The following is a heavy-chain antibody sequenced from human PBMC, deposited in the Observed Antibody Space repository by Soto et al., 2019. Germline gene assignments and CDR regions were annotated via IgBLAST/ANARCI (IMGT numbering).Heavy chain of an antibody. J-gene: IGHJ3*02. CDR1: GYSFTSYW. Sequence: PGESLKISCKGSGYSFTSYWIGCVRQMPGKGLEWMGIIYPGDSDTRYSPSFQGQVTISADKSISTAYLQWSSLKASDTAMYYCARAYSSSDEAFDIRAQGTMVTVSS. D-gene: IGHD6-19*01. CDR3: ARAYSSSDEAFDI. V-gene: IGHV5-51*01. CDR2: IYPGDSDT.